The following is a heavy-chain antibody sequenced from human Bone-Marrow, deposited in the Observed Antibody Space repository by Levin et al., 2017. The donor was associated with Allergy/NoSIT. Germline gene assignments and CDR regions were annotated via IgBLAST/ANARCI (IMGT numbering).Heavy chain of an antibody. CDR2: ISPNSGAT. CDR1: GYTFSDYY. V-gene: IGHV1-2*04. D-gene: IGHD3-22*01. J-gene: IGHJ4*02. CDR3: ARVGRYYDSSGFYDY. Sequence: RASVKVSCKASGYTFSDYYIHWVRQAPGQGLEWMGWISPNSGATNYAQKFQAWVTLTRNTSISTASMELTRLKSDDTAVYYCARVGRYYDSSGFYDYWGQGTLVTVSS.